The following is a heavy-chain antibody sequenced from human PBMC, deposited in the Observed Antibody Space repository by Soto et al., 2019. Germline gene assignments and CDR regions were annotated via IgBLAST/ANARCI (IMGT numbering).Heavy chain of an antibody. D-gene: IGHD4-4*01. CDR3: ARDRTTVTTCCGYGMDV. CDR1: GGTFNDYY. J-gene: IGHJ6*02. V-gene: IGHV1-2*02. CDR2: INPNGGST. Sequence: ASVKVSCKSSGGTFNDYYIHWVRQAPGQGLEWMGLINPNGGSTKYAQKFQGRVTMTRDTSTSTVYMQLSSLRSEDTAVYYCARDRTTVTTCCGYGMDVWGQGTTVTVSS.